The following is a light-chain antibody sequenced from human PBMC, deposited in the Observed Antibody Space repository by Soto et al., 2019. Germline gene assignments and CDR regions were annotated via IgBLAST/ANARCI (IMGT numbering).Light chain of an antibody. CDR3: AAWDDSLNGPV. V-gene: IGLV1-36*01. CDR1: RSNIGNNA. Sequence: QSVLTQPPSVSDAPRQRVTISCSGSRSNIGNNAVNWYQQLPGKAPKLLIYYDDLLPSGVSDRFSGSKSGTSASLVISGLQSEDEADYYCAAWDDSLNGPVFGGGTQLTVL. CDR2: YDD. J-gene: IGLJ3*02.